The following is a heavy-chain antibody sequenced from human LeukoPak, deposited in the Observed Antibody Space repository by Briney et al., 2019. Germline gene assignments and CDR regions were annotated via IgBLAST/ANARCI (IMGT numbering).Heavy chain of an antibody. CDR3: ARDWARPDYYDSSGHYGMDV. J-gene: IGHJ6*02. D-gene: IGHD3-22*01. V-gene: IGHV4-30-4*01. CDR1: GGSISSGDYY. Sequence: PSETLSLTCTVSGGSISSGDYYWSWIRQPPGKGLEWIGYTYYSGSTYYNPSLKSRVTISVDTSKNQFSLKLSSVTAADTAVYYCARDWARPDYYDSSGHYGMDVWGQGTTVTVSS. CDR2: TYYSGST.